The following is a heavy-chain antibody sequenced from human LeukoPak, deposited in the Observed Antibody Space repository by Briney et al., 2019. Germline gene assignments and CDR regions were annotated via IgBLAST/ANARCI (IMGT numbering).Heavy chain of an antibody. Sequence: PSETLSLTCTVSGVSISSSSYYWAWIRQPPGKGLEWIGSIYYSGSTYYNPSLKSRVTISIDRSKNQFSLKLSSVTAADMAVYYCAVPSGYCSGGSCYRSWGQGTLVTVSS. J-gene: IGHJ4*02. D-gene: IGHD2-15*01. CDR1: GVSISSSSYY. CDR3: AVPSGYCSGGSCYRS. CDR2: IYYSGST. V-gene: IGHV4-39*01.